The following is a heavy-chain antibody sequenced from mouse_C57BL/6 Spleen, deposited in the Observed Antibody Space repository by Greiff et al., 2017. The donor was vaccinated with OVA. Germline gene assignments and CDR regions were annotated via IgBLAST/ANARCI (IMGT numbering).Heavy chain of an antibody. CDR2: ISDGGSYT. Sequence: DVKLQESGGGLVKPGGSLKLSCAASGFTFSSYAMSWVRQTPEKRLEWVATISDGGSYTYYPDNVKGRFTISRDNAKNNLYLQMSHLKSEDTAMYYCARDDGSFDYWGQGTTLTVSS. D-gene: IGHD1-1*01. CDR3: ARDDGSFDY. V-gene: IGHV5-4*01. J-gene: IGHJ2*01. CDR1: GFTFSSYA.